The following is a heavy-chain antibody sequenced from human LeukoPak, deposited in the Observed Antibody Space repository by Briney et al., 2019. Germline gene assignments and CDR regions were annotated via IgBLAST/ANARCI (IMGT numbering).Heavy chain of an antibody. CDR3: AKDSGDHFDY. V-gene: IGHV4-4*07. CDR1: GGSISSSY. J-gene: IGHJ4*02. D-gene: IGHD7-27*01. Sequence: SETVSRTCTVSGGSISSSYWSWIRQPAGKGLEWIGRIYTSGSTTYNPSLKSRVTMLVDTSENQFSLKVSSVTAADTAVYYCAKDSGDHFDYWGQGTLVTVSS. CDR2: IYTSGST.